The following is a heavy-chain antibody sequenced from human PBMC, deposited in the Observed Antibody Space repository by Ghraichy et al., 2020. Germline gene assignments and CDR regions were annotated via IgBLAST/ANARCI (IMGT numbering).Heavy chain of an antibody. Sequence: SETLSLTCAVYGGSFSGYYWSWIRQPPGKGLEWIGEINHSGSTNYNPSLKSRVTISVDTSKNQFSLKLSSVTAADTAVYYCARGNSLDYWGQGTLVTVSS. J-gene: IGHJ4*02. CDR3: ARGNSLDY. D-gene: IGHD5-24*01. V-gene: IGHV4-34*01. CDR1: GGSFSGYY. CDR2: INHSGST.